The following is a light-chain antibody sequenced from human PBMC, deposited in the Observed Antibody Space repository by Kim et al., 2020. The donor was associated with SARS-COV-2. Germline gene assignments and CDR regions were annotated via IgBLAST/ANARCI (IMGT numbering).Light chain of an antibody. CDR1: QGISIS. J-gene: IGKJ4*01. CDR3: QQSYSTRLT. CDR2: GAS. Sequence: DIQMTQSPSSLSASVGDRVTITCRASQGISISLNWYQQKPGKAPKVLISGASTLQSGVPSRFSGSGSGTDFTLTIGSLQPEDFATYYCQQSYSTRLTFGGGTKVDIK. V-gene: IGKV1-39*01.